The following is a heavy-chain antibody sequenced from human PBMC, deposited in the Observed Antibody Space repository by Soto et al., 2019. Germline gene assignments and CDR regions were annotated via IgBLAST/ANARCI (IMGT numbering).Heavy chain of an antibody. D-gene: IGHD2-15*01. CDR3: VRDFHVFSATTGQYYYYMDV. Sequence: EVQLVESGGGLVQPGGSLRLSCAASGFTFSRYWMSWVRRAPGKGLEWVANIKQDGSEIHYVDSVKGRFTISRDNAKNSLYLQMISLRVEDTTVYYCVRDFHVFSATTGQYYYYMDVWGKGTTVTVSS. V-gene: IGHV3-7*01. CDR1: GFTFSRYW. CDR2: IKQDGSEI. J-gene: IGHJ6*03.